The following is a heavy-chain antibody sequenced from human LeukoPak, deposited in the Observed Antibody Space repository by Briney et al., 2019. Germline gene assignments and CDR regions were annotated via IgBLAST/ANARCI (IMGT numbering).Heavy chain of an antibody. V-gene: IGHV3-74*01. CDR1: GFTFSAYW. D-gene: IGHD1-26*01. CDR2: ITGDGSNT. Sequence: GGSLRLSCAASGFTFSAYWMHWVRQGPGKGLLWVSHITGDGSNTNYADSVKGRFTISRDNAKITLYLQLNSLRPEDSAVYYCARSGDGDFDSWGQGTLVTVSS. CDR3: ARSGDGDFDS. J-gene: IGHJ4*02.